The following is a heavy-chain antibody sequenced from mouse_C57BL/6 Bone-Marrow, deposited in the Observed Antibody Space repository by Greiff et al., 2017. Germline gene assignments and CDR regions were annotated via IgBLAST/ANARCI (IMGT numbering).Heavy chain of an antibody. CDR1: GFTFSDYY. CDR3: ARGLYYGSSGASMDY. CDR2: IKYDGSST. V-gene: IGHV5-16*01. J-gene: IGHJ4*01. D-gene: IGHD1-1*01. Sequence: EVMLVESEGGLVQPGSSMKLSCTASGFTFSDYYMAWVRQVPEKGLEWVANIKYDGSSTYYLDSLKSRFIISRDNAKNILYLQMSSLKSEDTATYYCARGLYYGSSGASMDYWGQGTSVTVSS.